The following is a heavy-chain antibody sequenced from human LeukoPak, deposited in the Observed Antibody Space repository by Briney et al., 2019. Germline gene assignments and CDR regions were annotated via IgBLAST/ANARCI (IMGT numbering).Heavy chain of an antibody. V-gene: IGHV1-69*13. CDR3: ARPSSSSWYLYYYGMDV. J-gene: IGHJ6*02. D-gene: IGHD6-13*01. CDR1: GGTFSSYA. CDR2: IIPIFGTA. Sequence: SVKVSCKASGGTFSSYAISWVRQAPGQGLEWMGGIIPIFGTANYAQKFQGRVTITADESTSTAYMELSSLRSEDTAVYYCARPSSSSWYLYYYGMDVWGQGTTVTVSS.